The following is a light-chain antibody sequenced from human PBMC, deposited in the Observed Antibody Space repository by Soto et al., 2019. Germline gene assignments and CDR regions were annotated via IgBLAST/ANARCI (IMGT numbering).Light chain of an antibody. CDR2: AAA. CDR3: QQSRNFPRT. V-gene: IGKV1-39*01. Sequence: DIQMTQSPSSLSASVGDRVTITCRASQTIDSFSSWYQQKPGKAPKLLIYAAASLQTGVPSRFSGGGSGTHFTLTINSLQPEDFATYYCQQSRNFPRTFGQGTRLEIK. CDR1: QTIDSF. J-gene: IGKJ5*01.